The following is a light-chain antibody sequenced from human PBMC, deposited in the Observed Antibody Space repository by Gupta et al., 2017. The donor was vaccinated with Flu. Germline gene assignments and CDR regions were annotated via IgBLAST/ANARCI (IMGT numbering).Light chain of an antibody. CDR2: DGS. Sequence: EIVLTQSPAALSLPPGERATLACRSSQSVSRYLAWSQQKPGQAPRLLIDDGSNRSTGIPARFSGSGSGTDFTLTISSLEPEDFAVYYCQQRSNWPPLTVGGGTKVEIK. CDR1: QSVSRY. V-gene: IGKV3-11*01. CDR3: QQRSNWPPLT. J-gene: IGKJ4*01.